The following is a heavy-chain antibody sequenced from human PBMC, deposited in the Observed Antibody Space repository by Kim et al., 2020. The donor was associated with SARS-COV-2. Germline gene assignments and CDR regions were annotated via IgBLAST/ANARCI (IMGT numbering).Heavy chain of an antibody. J-gene: IGHJ4*02. CDR3: AKGGGVGYDFWSGYPRGYFDY. V-gene: IGHV3-23*01. CDR2: ISGSGGST. Sequence: GGSLRLSCAASGFTFSSYAMSWVRQAPGKGLEWVSAISGSGGSTYYADSVKGRFTISRDNSKNTLYLQMNSLRAEDTAVYYCAKGGGVGYDFWSGYPRGYFDYWGQGTLVTVSS. D-gene: IGHD3-3*01. CDR1: GFTFSSYA.